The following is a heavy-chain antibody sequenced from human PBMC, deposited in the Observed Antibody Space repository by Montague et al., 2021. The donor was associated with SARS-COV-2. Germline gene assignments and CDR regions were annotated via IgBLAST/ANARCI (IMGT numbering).Heavy chain of an antibody. D-gene: IGHD3-22*01. CDR2: VNHSGRI. J-gene: IGHJ5*01. CDR1: GGSFSDYY. Sequence: SETLSLTCAVYGGSFSDYYWSWIRQPPGKGLEWLGEVNHSGRINYNPSLKSRITISVDTSKNQFSLRLSSVTAADTAVYYCARGCVDSTMNLVVFTGAAHDLDSWGQGTMVTVSS. CDR3: ARGCVDSTMNLVVFTGAAHDLDS. V-gene: IGHV4-34*01.